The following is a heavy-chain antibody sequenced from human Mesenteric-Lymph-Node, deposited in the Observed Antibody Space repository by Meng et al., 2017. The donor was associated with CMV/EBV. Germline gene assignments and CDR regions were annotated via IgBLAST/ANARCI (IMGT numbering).Heavy chain of an antibody. V-gene: IGHV3-30*02. CDR2: IRYDGVNK. J-gene: IGHJ3*02. Sequence: GESLKISCVGSGFAFSSYGMHWVRQAPGKGLEWVAFIRYDGVNKFYTDSVKGRFTISRDNSKNTLYLQMNSLRAEDTAVYYCARGGDYAFDIWGQGTMVTVSS. CDR3: ARGGDYAFDI. D-gene: IGHD2-21*01. CDR1: GFAFSSYG.